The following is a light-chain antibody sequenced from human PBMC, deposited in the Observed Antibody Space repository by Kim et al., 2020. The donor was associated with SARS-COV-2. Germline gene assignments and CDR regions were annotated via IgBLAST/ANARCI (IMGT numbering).Light chain of an antibody. CDR2: SNN. V-gene: IGLV1-44*01. CDR1: SSNIGTNT. Sequence: GQRLAISCSGSSSNIGTNTGTWHQQLPGTAPKLLIYSNNQRPSGVPDRFSGSKSGTSASLAISGLQSEYEADYYCAAWDGSLKGVIFGGGTKLTVL. CDR3: AAWDGSLKGVI. J-gene: IGLJ2*01.